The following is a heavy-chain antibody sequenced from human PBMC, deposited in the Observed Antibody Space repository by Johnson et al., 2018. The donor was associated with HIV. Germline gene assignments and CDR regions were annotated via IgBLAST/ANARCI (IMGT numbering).Heavy chain of an antibody. CDR3: ARESPGLGVNGFDI. J-gene: IGHJ3*02. D-gene: IGHD3-10*01. V-gene: IGHV3-11*04. CDR1: GFIFSDYY. Sequence: QVQLVESGGLVKPGGSLRLSCAASGFIFSDYYMSWIRQAPGKGLEWVAYISPSGSSIHYADSVKGRFTISRDNAKNSLYLQMNSLRAEDTALYYCARESPGLGVNGFDIWGQVTMVTVSS. CDR2: ISPSGSSI.